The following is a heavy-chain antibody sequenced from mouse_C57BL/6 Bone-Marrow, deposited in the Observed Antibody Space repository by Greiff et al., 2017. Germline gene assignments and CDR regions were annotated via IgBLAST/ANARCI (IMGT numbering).Heavy chain of an antibody. Sequence: VQLQQSGAELARPGASVKLSCKASGYTFTSYGISWVKQRTGQGLEWIGEIYPRSGNTYYNEKFKGKATLTADKSSSTAYMELRSLTSEDSAVYFCVLLMGYYFYFDYWGQGTTLTVSS. V-gene: IGHV1-81*01. CDR1: GYTFTSYG. CDR2: IYPRSGNT. J-gene: IGHJ2*01. CDR3: VLLMGYYFYFDY. D-gene: IGHD2-3*01.